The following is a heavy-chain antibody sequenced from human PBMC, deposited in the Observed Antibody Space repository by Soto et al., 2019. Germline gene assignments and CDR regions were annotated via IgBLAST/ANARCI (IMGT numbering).Heavy chain of an antibody. D-gene: IGHD3-10*01. J-gene: IGHJ5*02. V-gene: IGHV3-30-3*01. CDR1: GFTFSSYA. CDR2: ISYDGSNK. Sequence: GGSLRLSCAASGFTFSSYAMHWVRQAPGKGLEWVAVISYDGSNKYYADSVKGRFTISRDNSKNTLYLQMNSLRAEDTAVYYFARGFASPMYYYGSGRNWFDPWGQGTLVTVSS. CDR3: ARGFASPMYYYGSGRNWFDP.